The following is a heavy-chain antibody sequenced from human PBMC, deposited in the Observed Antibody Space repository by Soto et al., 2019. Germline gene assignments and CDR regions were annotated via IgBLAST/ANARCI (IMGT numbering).Heavy chain of an antibody. Sequence: EVQLVESGGGLVKPGRSLRLSCAASGFTFSTYNMNWVRQAPGKGLEWVSSISSSSSYIYYADSVKGRFTISRDNAKNSLYLQMNSLRAEDTAVYYCARDGGSSGWYKAFDIWGQGTMVSVSS. J-gene: IGHJ3*02. CDR3: ARDGGSSGWYKAFDI. D-gene: IGHD6-19*01. CDR2: ISSSSSYI. CDR1: GFTFSTYN. V-gene: IGHV3-21*01.